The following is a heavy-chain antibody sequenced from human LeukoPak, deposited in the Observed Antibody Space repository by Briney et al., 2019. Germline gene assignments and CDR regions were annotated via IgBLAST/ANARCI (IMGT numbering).Heavy chain of an antibody. D-gene: IGHD3-9*01. Sequence: SETLSLTCTVSGGSVSSGSYYWSWIRQPPGKGLEWIGYIYYSGSTNYNPSLKSRVTISVDTSKNQFSLKLSSVTAADTAVYYCAVLRYFDWAFDHWGQGTLVTVSS. V-gene: IGHV4-61*01. J-gene: IGHJ4*02. CDR3: AVLRYFDWAFDH. CDR2: IYYSGST. CDR1: GGSVSSGSYY.